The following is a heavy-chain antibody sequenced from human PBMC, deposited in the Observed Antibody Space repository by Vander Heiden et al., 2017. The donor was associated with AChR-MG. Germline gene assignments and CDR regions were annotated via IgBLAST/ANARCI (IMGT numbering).Heavy chain of an antibody. CDR3: AKDDQNLVLEWCLFSGAFDI. J-gene: IGHJ3*02. Sequence: QVQLVESGGGVVQPGRSLRLSCAASGFTFSSYGMHWVRQAPGKGLEWVAVISYDGSNKYYADSVKGRFTISRDNSKNTLYLQMNSLRAEDTAVYYCAKDDQNLVLEWCLFSGAFDIWGQGTMVTVSS. V-gene: IGHV3-30*18. D-gene: IGHD3-3*01. CDR2: ISYDGSNK. CDR1: GFTFSSYG.